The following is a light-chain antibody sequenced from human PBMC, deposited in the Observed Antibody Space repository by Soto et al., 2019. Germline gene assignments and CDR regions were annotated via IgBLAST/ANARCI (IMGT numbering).Light chain of an antibody. CDR3: QHRIT. V-gene: IGKV3-11*01. CDR2: DAF. CDR1: QSVSSH. J-gene: IGKJ4*01. Sequence: EIVLTQSPATLSLSPGERATLSCRASQSVSSHLAWYQYRPGQAPRHLIVDAFNRDTGIPARFSGGGSGTDFTLTFSSLEPEDFALYYCQHRITFGGGTKVEI.